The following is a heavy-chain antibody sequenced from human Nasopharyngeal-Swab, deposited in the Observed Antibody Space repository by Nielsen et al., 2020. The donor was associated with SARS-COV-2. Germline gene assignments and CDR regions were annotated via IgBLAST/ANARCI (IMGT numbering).Heavy chain of an antibody. J-gene: IGHJ6*02. CDR2: IGTAGDT. V-gene: IGHV3-13*01. CDR3: ARVETANYYYYGMDV. Sequence: GESLKISCAASGFTFSSYDMHWVRQATGKGLEWVSAIGTAGDTYYPGSVKGRFTISRENAKNSLYLQMNSLRAGDTAVYYCARVETANYYYYGMDVWGQGTTVTVSS. CDR1: GFTFSSYD. D-gene: IGHD1-14*01.